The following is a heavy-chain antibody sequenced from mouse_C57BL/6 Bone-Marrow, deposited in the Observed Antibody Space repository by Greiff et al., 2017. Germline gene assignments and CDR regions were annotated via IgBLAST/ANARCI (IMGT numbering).Heavy chain of an antibody. CDR1: GFNIKDYY. CDR3: TSPIITTEYFDY. D-gene: IGHD1-1*01. CDR2: IDPEDGDT. V-gene: IGHV14-1*01. J-gene: IGHJ2*01. Sequence: VVESGAELVRPGASVKLSCTASGFNIKDYYMHWVKQRPEQGLEWIGRIDPEDGDTEYAPKFQGKATMTADTSSNTAYLQLSSLTSEDTAVYYCTSPIITTEYFDYWGKGTTLTVSS.